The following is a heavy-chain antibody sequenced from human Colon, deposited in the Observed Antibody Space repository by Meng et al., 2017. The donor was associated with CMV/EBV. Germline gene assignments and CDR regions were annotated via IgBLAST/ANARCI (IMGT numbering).Heavy chain of an antibody. CDR3: AKRSTAMVS. J-gene: IGHJ4*02. V-gene: IGHV3-11*01. CDR1: GFTFSDYY. CDR2: ISSSGSTI. Sequence: GESLKISCAASGFTFSDYYMSWIRQASGKGLEWVSYISSSGSTIYYADSVKGRFTISRDNSKNTLYLQMNSLRAEDTALYYCAKRSTAMVSWGQGTLVTVSS. D-gene: IGHD5-18*01.